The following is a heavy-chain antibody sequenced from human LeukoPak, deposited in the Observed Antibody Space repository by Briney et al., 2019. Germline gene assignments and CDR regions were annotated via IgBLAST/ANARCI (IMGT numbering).Heavy chain of an antibody. Sequence: GGSLRLSCAASGFSFNYYNMNWVRQAPGKGLEWLSSISSGGDHIYYADSVKGRFTISRDNSKNTLYLQMNSLRAEDTAVYYCARGGNRGGYDFWSGYYLGMYYFDYWGQGTLVTVSS. V-gene: IGHV3-21*01. CDR1: GFSFNYYN. CDR2: ISSGGDHI. CDR3: ARGGNRGGYDFWSGYYLGMYYFDY. J-gene: IGHJ4*02. D-gene: IGHD3-3*01.